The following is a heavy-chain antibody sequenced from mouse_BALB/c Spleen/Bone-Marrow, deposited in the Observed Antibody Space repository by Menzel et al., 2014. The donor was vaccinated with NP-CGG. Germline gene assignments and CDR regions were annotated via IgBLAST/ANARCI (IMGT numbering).Heavy chain of an antibody. D-gene: IGHD2-10*01. CDR1: GYTFTDYY. V-gene: IGHV1-84*02. CDR2: IYPGSGNT. Sequence: VQGVESGPELVKPGASVKISCKASGYTFTDYYINWVTQKPGQGLAWIGWIYPGSGNTQYNEKFKGKATLTVDTSSSTAYMQPSSLTSEDTAVDFCARSPYYGNYDDYWGQGTTLTGSS. J-gene: IGHJ2*01. CDR3: ARSPYYGNYDDY.